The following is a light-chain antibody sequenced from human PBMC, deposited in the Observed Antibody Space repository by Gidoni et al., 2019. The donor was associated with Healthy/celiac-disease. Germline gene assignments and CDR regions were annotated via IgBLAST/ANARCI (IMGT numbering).Light chain of an antibody. V-gene: IGKV1-5*03. Sequence: IQMTQSPSILSASVGDRVTITCLASQSISSWLAWYQQKPGKAPKLLIYKASSLESGVPSRFSGSGSGTEFTLTISSLQPDDFATYYCQQYNSYSRTFGQGTKVEIK. CDR2: KAS. CDR3: QQYNSYSRT. J-gene: IGKJ1*01. CDR1: QSISSW.